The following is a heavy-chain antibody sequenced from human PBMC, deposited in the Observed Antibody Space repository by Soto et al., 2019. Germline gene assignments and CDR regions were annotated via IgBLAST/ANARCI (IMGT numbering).Heavy chain of an antibody. D-gene: IGHD4-17*01. J-gene: IGHJ4*02. V-gene: IGHV3-30-3*01. CDR3: ARDRGSDYGPHDY. CDR2: ISYDGSNK. CDR1: GFTFSSYA. Sequence: QVQLVESGGGVVQPGRSLRLSCAASGFTFSSYAMHWVRQAPGKGLEWVAVISYDGSNKYYADSVKGRFTISRDNSKNTLYLQMNSLRAEDTAVYYCARDRGSDYGPHDYWGQGTLVTVSS.